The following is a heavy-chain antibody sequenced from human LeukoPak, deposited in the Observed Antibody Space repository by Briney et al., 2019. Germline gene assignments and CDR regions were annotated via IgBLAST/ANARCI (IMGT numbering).Heavy chain of an antibody. CDR1: GGSISSYY. CDR3: ARRGYYYESSGGAYYYYMDV. V-gene: IGHV4-4*09. Sequence: SETLSLTCTVSGGSISSYYWSWIRQPPGKGLEWIGYIYTSGSTNYNPPLKSRVTISEDTSKNQFSLKLSSVTAADTAVYYCARRGYYYESSGGAYYYYMDVWGKGTTVTVSS. D-gene: IGHD3-22*01. CDR2: IYTSGST. J-gene: IGHJ6*03.